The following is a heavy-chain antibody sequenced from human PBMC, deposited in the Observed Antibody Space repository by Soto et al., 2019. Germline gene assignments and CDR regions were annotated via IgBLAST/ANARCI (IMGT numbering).Heavy chain of an antibody. CDR1: GFTFSSYW. D-gene: IGHD3-16*02. CDR3: ARAPIYDYIWGSYRSMDV. V-gene: IGHV3-7*01. CDR2: IKQDGSEK. J-gene: IGHJ6*04. Sequence: GGSLRLSCAASGFTFSSYWMSWVRQAPGKGLEWVANIKQDGSEKYYVDSVKGRFTISRDNAKNSLYLQMNSLRAEDTAVYYCARAPIYDYIWGSYRSMDVWGKGTTVTVSS.